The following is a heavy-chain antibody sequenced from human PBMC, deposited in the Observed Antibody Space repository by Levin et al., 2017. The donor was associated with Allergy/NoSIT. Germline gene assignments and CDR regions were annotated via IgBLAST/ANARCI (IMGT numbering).Heavy chain of an antibody. Sequence: GGSLRLSCTASGFTFGDYAMSWVRQAPGKGLEWVGFIRSKAYGGTTEYAASVKGRFTISRDDSKSIAYLQMNSLKTEDTAVYYCTRDGGEGVLPGGMDVWGQGTTVTVSS. J-gene: IGHJ6*02. CDR2: IRSKAYGGTT. D-gene: IGHD2-21*01. CDR1: GFTFGDYA. CDR3: TRDGGEGVLPGGMDV. V-gene: IGHV3-49*04.